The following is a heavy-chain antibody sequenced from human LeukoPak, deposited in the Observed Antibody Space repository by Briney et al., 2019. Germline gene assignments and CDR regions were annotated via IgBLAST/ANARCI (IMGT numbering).Heavy chain of an antibody. CDR1: GVSYSPCD. CDR3: ASGPWELDY. CDR2: INDKGST. D-gene: IGHD1-26*01. V-gene: IGHV4-59*08. J-gene: IGHJ4*02. Sequence: PSETLSLTCTFSGVSYSPCDWAWIRQRPGKGLEWMGYINDKGSTYYSPSRESRFTISVDTSKKHFSLILTSVTAADTAVYYCASGPWELDYWGQGTLVTVSS.